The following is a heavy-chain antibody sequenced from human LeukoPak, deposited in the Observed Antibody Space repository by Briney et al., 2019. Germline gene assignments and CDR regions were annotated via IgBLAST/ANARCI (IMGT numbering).Heavy chain of an antibody. D-gene: IGHD3-22*01. V-gene: IGHV3-7*04. CDR2: IKQDGSEK. CDR1: GFTFSSYW. CDR3: ARDSDSSVFDY. Sequence: PGGSLRLSCAASGFTFSSYWMSWVRQAPGKGLEWVANIKQDGSEKYYVDSVKGRFTISRDNAKNSLYPQMNSLRAEDTAMYYCARDSDSSVFDYWGQGTLVTVSS. J-gene: IGHJ4*02.